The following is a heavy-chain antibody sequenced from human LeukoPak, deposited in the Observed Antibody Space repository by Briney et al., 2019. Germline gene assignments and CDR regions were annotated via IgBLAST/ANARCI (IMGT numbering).Heavy chain of an antibody. V-gene: IGHV3-23*01. CDR2: ISASGGTT. J-gene: IGHJ3*01. CDR3: AQRDDTFNF. Sequence: AGGSLRLSSTASGFTFKSYAMSWVRQAPGRGLEWIASISASGGTTYYGDSVRGRFTSSRDNSKNTLYLQMSSLRADDTAVYYCAQRDDTFNFWGQGTMVIVSS. CDR1: GFTFKSYA.